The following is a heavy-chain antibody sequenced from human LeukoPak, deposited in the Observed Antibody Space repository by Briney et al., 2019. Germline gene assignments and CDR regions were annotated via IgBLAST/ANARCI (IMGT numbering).Heavy chain of an antibody. CDR2: IYSGGST. V-gene: IGHV3-53*01. J-gene: IGHJ6*02. CDR1: GFIFSSYT. CDR3: ARSYGNYYYYGMDV. Sequence: GGSLRLSCAASGFIFSSYTMSWVRQAPGKGLEWVSVIYSGGSTYYADSVKGRFTISRDNSKNTLYLQMNSLRAEDTAVYYCARSYGNYYYYGMDVWGQGTTVTVSS. D-gene: IGHD3-10*01.